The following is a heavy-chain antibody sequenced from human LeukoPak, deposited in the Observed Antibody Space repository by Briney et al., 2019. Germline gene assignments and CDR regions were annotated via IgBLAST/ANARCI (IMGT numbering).Heavy chain of an antibody. D-gene: IGHD3-10*02. Sequence: SETLSLTCTVSGGSISSYYWSWIRQPAGKGLEWIGRIYTSGSTNYNPSLKSRVTMSVDTSKNQFSLQLSSVTAADTAVYYCASTLRIPSMLSGYMDVWGKGTTVTVSS. CDR3: ASTLRIPSMLSGYMDV. CDR1: GGSISSYY. CDR2: IYTSGST. V-gene: IGHV4-4*07. J-gene: IGHJ6*03.